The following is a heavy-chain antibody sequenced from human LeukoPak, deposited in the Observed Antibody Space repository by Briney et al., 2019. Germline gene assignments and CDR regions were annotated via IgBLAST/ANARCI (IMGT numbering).Heavy chain of an antibody. D-gene: IGHD3-9*01. Sequence: RASVKVSCKASGYTFTSYDINWVRQATGQGLEWMGWMNPNSGNTGYAQKFQGRVTMTRNTSISTAYMELSSLRSEDTAVYYCARGRLRYFDWLLFPLDPWGQGTLVTVPS. V-gene: IGHV1-8*01. CDR1: GYTFTSYD. CDR2: MNPNSGNT. J-gene: IGHJ5*02. CDR3: ARGRLRYFDWLLFPLDP.